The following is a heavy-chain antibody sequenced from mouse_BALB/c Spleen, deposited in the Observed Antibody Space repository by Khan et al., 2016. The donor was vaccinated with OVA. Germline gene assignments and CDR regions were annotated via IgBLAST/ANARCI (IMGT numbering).Heavy chain of an antibody. J-gene: IGHJ4*01. D-gene: IGHD2-14*01. CDR1: GFSLSRYN. V-gene: IGHV2-6-4*01. CDR2: IWGGGGT. CDR3: ARAYYGYDGYYAMDY. Sequence: VQLQESGPGLVAPSQSLSITCTVSGFSLSRYNIHWVRQPPGKGLEWLGMIWGGGGTDYNSTLKSRLSIRKDNSQSQVLLKMNSLQTDDTAMYYCARAYYGYDGYYAMDYWGQGTSVTVSS.